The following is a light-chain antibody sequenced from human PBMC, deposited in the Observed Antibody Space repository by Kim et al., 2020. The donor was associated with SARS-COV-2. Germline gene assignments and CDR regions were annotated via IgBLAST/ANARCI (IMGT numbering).Light chain of an antibody. CDR1: QGIRND. Sequence: APVGDRVIITCRASQGIRNDLSWYQQKQGKAPRVLIYGASSLQSGVPSRFSGSGFGTDFTLTISSLQPEDIATYYCLQDYDYPLTFGQGTKVDIK. J-gene: IGKJ1*01. CDR3: LQDYDYPLT. V-gene: IGKV1-6*02. CDR2: GAS.